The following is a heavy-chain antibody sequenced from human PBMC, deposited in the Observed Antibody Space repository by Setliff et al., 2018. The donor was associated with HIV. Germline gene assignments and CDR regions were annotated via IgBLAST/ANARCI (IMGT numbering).Heavy chain of an antibody. D-gene: IGHD3-10*01. J-gene: IGHJ5*02. CDR3: AREGRPYYDSGRNWFDP. CDR2: IIPIFGKT. CDR1: GGTFSNYA. V-gene: IGHV1-69*13. Sequence: SVKVSCKASGGTFSNYAISWVRQAPGQGLEWMGGIIPIFGKTNYAQNFQGRVTITADESTSTAYMELNTLRSEDTAIYYCAREGRPYYDSGRNWFDPWGQGTLVTVPS.